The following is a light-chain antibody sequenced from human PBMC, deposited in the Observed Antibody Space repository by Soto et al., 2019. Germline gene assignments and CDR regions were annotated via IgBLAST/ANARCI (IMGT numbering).Light chain of an antibody. CDR2: TDD. V-gene: IGLV1-44*01. J-gene: IGLJ1*01. CDR1: SSNIGSNT. Sequence: QSVLTQPPSASGTPGQRVTISCSGSSSNIGSNTVNWYQHLPGTAPKLLIFTDDQRPSGVPDRFSGPKSGTSASLAIGGLQSQDEADYYCAAWDDSLSSYVFGPGTKVTVL. CDR3: AAWDDSLSSYV.